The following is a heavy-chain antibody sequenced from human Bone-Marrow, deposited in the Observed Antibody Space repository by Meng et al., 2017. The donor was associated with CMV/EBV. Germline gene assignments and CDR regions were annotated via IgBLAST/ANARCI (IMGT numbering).Heavy chain of an antibody. V-gene: IGHV3-30*02. CDR2: IWYDGSNK. CDR1: GFTFSSYG. D-gene: IGHD4-11*01. Sequence: GGSLRLSCAASGFTFSSYGMHWVRQAPGKGLEWVAVIWYDGSNKYYADSVKGRFTISRDNSKNTLYLQMNSLRAEDTAVYYCAKASQHDYRCFDYWGQGTLVTVSS. CDR3: AKASQHDYRCFDY. J-gene: IGHJ4*02.